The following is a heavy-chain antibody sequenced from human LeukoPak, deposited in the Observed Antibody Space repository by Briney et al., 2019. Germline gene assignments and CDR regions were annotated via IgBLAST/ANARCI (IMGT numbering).Heavy chain of an antibody. Sequence: PGGSLRLSCVASGFTFRSFGMNWVRQAPGKGLEWVSYIGSGSSTIHYADSLKGRFTIFGDNAKNSLHMQMNRLIEEDAAVYHCGRASHSRYVYWGERTLVTVSA. V-gene: IGHV3-48*02. CDR3: GRASHSRYVY. D-gene: IGHD3-22*01. CDR1: GFTFRSFG. J-gene: IGHJ4*02. CDR2: IGSGSSTI.